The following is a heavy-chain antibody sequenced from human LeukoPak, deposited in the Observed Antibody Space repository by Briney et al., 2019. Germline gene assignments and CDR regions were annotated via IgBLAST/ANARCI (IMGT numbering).Heavy chain of an antibody. CDR1: GFTFSIYG. J-gene: IGHJ4*02. CDR3: AKIRPSGSTDDY. D-gene: IGHD1-26*01. Sequence: SGGSLRLSCAASGFTFSIYGMTWVRQAPGKGLEWVSAISGSGGSTYYADSVKGQFTISRDNSKNTLYLQMNSLRAEDTAVYYCAKIRPSGSTDDYWGQGTLVTVSS. V-gene: IGHV3-23*01. CDR2: ISGSGGST.